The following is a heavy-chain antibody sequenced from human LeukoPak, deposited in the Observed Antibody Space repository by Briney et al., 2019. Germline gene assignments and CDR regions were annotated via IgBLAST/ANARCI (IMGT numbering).Heavy chain of an antibody. CDR3: AYWTQR. V-gene: IGHV6-1*01. CDR2: TYYRSKWSS. D-gene: IGHD3/OR15-3a*01. CDR1: GDSISSNDAA. Sequence: SQTLSLTCAISGDSISSNDAAWYWLRHSPSRGLEWLGRTYYRSKWSSDYAVSVKSRIAINSDTSRNQISLLLNSVTPEDPAVYYCAYWTQRWGPGILITVSS. J-gene: IGHJ4*02.